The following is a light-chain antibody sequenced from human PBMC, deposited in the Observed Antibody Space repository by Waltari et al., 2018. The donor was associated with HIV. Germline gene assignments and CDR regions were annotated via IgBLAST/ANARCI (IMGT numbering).Light chain of an antibody. CDR3: ATWDDSLIWV. V-gene: IGLV1-47*01. CDR1: NPNLGTNS. CDR2: RNN. J-gene: IGLJ3*02. Sequence: QPVLTQPPSASGTPGHGVTISCSGSNPNLGTNSVNWYQHRPGMAPKLLIYRNNRRPSGIPDRFSGSRSGTSASLAISGLRSEDEADYYCATWDDSLIWVFGGGTKLTVL.